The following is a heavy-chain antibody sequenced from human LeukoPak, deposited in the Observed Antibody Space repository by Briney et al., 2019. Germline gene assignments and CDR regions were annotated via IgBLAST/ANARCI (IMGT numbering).Heavy chain of an antibody. D-gene: IGHD2-15*01. J-gene: IGHJ4*02. CDR1: GLSVSDYY. Sequence: GGSLRLSCAASGLSVSDYYMNWVRQAPGKGLEWVSFIYSDGRTYYADSVKGRFTISRDNSRNTLYLQMNSLRVEDTAVYDYARDDIPVIWGQGTLVTVSS. CDR3: ARDDIPVI. V-gene: IGHV3-53*01. CDR2: IYSDGRT.